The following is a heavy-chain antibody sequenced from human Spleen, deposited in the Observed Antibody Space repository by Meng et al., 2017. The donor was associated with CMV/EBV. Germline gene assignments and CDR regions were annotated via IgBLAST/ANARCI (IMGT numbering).Heavy chain of an antibody. J-gene: IGHJ4*02. CDR2: IYPGDSDT. CDR3: ARQPHASSYYDY. D-gene: IGHD3-22*01. CDR1: GYSFTDYW. V-gene: IGHV5-51*01. Sequence: SCRSSGYSFTDYWIGWVRQVPGEGLVWLGIIYPGDSDTTYSPSFQGQVTTSADTSVSTAYLQWSSLRASDTAIYYCARQPHASSYYDYWGQGTLVTVSS.